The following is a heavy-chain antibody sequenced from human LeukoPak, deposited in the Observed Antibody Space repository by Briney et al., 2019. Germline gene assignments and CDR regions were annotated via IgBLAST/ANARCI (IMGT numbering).Heavy chain of an antibody. CDR3: ARSYGTCNYADY. Sequence: GESLKISCQGSGYNFTIHGIAWVRQMPGKGLELMGIIYPDDSDTRYSPSFQGQVTISSDKSITTAYLQWSSLKASDTAMYYCARSYGTCNYADYWGQGTLLTVSS. CDR2: IYPDDSDT. D-gene: IGHD3-10*01. CDR1: GYNFTIHG. V-gene: IGHV5-51*06. J-gene: IGHJ4*02.